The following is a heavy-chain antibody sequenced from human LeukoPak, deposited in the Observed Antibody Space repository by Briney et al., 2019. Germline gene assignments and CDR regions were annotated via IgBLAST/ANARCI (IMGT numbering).Heavy chain of an antibody. CDR2: IYSSGST. CDR1: GGSISSYY. V-gene: IGHV4-4*09. Sequence: SETLSLTCTVSGGSISSYYWSWIRQPPGKGLEWIGYIYSSGSTNYNPSLKSRVTISVDTSKNQFSLKLSSVTAADTAVYYCAGHGISGWWYVDYWGQGTVVSVSS. D-gene: IGHD6-19*01. J-gene: IGHJ4*02. CDR3: AGHGISGWWYVDY.